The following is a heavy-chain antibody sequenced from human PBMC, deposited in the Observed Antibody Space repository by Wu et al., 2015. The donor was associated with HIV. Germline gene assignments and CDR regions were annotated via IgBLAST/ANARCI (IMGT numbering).Heavy chain of an antibody. V-gene: IGHV1-8*01. J-gene: IGHJ6*02. Sequence: QVQLVQSGAEVKKPGASVKVSCKASGYTFTSYDINWVRQATGQGLEWMGWMNPNSGNTGYAQKFQGRVTMTRNTSIRTAYIELSSLRSEDTAVYYCARGSILDMSTASYYYYVCTSGAKDHSHRLL. CDR3: ARGSILDMSTASYYYYVCTS. CDR1: GYTFTSYD. CDR2: MNPNSGNT. D-gene: IGHD5-24*01.